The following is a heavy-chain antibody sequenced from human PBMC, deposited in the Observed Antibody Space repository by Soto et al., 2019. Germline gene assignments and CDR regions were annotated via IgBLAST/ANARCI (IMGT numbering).Heavy chain of an antibody. CDR1: GFTVSSNC. D-gene: IGHD4-17*01. Sequence: GGSLRLSCAASGFTVSSNCMNWVRQAPGKGLEWVSVIYSGGSTYYADSVKGRFIISSDNSKNTLFLQMNSLRAEDTAVYYCARELAVRSSDALDIWGQGTMVTVSS. CDR2: IYSGGST. J-gene: IGHJ3*02. CDR3: ARELAVRSSDALDI. V-gene: IGHV3-66*01.